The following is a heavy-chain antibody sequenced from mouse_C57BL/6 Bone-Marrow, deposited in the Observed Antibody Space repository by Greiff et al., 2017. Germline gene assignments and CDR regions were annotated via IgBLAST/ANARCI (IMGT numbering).Heavy chain of an antibody. CDR2: FYPGSGSI. D-gene: IGHD3-2*02. V-gene: IGHV1-62-2*01. CDR1: GYTFTEYT. Sequence: QVQLQQQSGAELVKPGASVKLSCKASGYTFTEYTIHWVKQRSGQGLEWIGWFYPGSGSIKYNEKFKDKATLTADKSSSTVYMELSRLTSEDSAVYFCARHEGAQASFAYWGQGTLVTVSA. CDR3: ARHEGAQASFAY. J-gene: IGHJ3*01.